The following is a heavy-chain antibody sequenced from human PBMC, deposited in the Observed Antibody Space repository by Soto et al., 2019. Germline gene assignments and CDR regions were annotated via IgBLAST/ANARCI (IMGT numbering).Heavy chain of an antibody. V-gene: IGHV3-23*01. Sequence: GGSLRLSCAASGFTFSSYAMSWVRQAPGKGLEWVSAISGSGGSTYYADSVKGRFTISRDNSKNTLYLQMNSLRAEDTAVYYCAKGTRYCSGGSCRLPSLDYWGQGTLLTV. D-gene: IGHD2-15*01. J-gene: IGHJ4*02. CDR1: GFTFSSYA. CDR3: AKGTRYCSGGSCRLPSLDY. CDR2: ISGSGGST.